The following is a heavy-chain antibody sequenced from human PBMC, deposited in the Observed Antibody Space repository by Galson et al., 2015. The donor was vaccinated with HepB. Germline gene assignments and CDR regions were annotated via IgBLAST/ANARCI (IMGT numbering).Heavy chain of an antibody. CDR3: AAHSMKDI. CDR1: GFTVSNNY. V-gene: IGHV3-53*01. Sequence: SLRLSCAASGFTVSNNYMTWVRQAPGKGLEWVSLIYSGGSTYYADSVKGRFTISRDNSKNTLCLQMNSLRAEDTASYYCAAHSMKDIWGQGTMVTVSS. CDR2: IYSGGST. J-gene: IGHJ3*02.